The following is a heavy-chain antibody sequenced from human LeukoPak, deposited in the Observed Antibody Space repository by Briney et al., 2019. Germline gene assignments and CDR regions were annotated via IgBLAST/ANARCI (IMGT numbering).Heavy chain of an antibody. J-gene: IGHJ3*02. D-gene: IGHD2-2*01. CDR2: IYYSGST. Sequence: PSQTLSLTCTVSGASISSGDYYWSWLRQPPGKGLEWIGYIYYSGSTYYNPSLKSRFTISVDPSKNQFSLKPSSLTAADTAVYYCASAPHPSIVVVPAAPIDAFDIWGQGTMVTVSS. CDR3: ASAPHPSIVVVPAAPIDAFDI. V-gene: IGHV4-30-4*01. CDR1: GASISSGDYY.